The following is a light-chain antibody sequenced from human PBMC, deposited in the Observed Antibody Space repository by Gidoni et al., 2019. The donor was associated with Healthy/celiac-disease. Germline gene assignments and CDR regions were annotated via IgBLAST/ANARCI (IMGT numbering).Light chain of an antibody. CDR1: SSDVGGYNY. CDR2: DVS. CDR3: SSYTSSSTRGV. Sequence: QSALTQPASASGSPGQSIPISCTGTSSDVGGYNYVSWYQQHTGKAPKLMIYDVSNRPSGVSNRFSGSKSGNTASLTIAGLQAEDEADYYCSSYTSSSTRGVFGGGTKLTVL. J-gene: IGLJ3*02. V-gene: IGLV2-14*03.